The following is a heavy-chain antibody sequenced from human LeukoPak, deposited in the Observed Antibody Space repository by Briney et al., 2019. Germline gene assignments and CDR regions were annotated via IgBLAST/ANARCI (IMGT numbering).Heavy chain of an antibody. CDR2: IKQDGSEK. J-gene: IGHJ6*03. V-gene: IGHV3-7*01. Sequence: GGSLRLSCAASGFTFSSYWMSWVRQAPGKGLEWVANIKQDGSEKYYVDSVKGRFTISRDNAKNSLYLQMNSLRAEDTAVYYCARAPNIVVVVAAPHMDVWGKGTTVTVSS. D-gene: IGHD2-15*01. CDR1: GFTFSSYW. CDR3: ARAPNIVVVVAAPHMDV.